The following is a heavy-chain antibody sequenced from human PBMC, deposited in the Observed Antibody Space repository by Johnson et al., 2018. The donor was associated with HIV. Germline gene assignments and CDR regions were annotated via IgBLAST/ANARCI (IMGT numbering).Heavy chain of an antibody. CDR2: IKSKTDGGTT. CDR1: GFTFSNAW. Sequence: VQLVESGGGLVKPGGSLRLSCAASGFTFSNAWMSWVRQAPGKGLEWVGRIKSKTDGGTTDYAAPVKGRFTISRDDSKNTLYLQMNSLKTEDTAVYYCARDSRSSEYPEAFDIWGQGTMVTVSS. D-gene: IGHD3-22*01. V-gene: IGHV3-15*01. CDR3: ARDSRSSEYPEAFDI. J-gene: IGHJ3*02.